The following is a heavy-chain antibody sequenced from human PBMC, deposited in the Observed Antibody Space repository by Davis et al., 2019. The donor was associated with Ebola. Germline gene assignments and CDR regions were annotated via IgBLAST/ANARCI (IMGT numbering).Heavy chain of an antibody. V-gene: IGHV1-46*03. CDR1: GYTFTNYY. CDR3: TTPGGQDSGYDVFDI. D-gene: IGHD5-12*01. Sequence: ASVKVSCKASGYTFTNYYMHWVRQAPGQGLEWMGMINPNDGRTIYAQKFQGRVTVTRDTSTTTVYMDLSSLRSGDTALYYCTTPGGQDSGYDVFDIWGQGTMVPVSS. CDR2: INPNDGRT. J-gene: IGHJ3*02.